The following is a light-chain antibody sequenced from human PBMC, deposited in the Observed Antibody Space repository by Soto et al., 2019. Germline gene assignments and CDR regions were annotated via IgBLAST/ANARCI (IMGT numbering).Light chain of an antibody. J-gene: IGKJ1*01. CDR2: KAS. Sequence: DIQMTQSPSTLSASVGDRVTITCRASQSISSWLAWYQQKQGEAPKLLIYKASYLESGVPSRFSGSGSGTEFTLTISSLQTDDFATYYCQQYNSYSWTFGQGTKVEIK. CDR3: QQYNSYSWT. V-gene: IGKV1-5*03. CDR1: QSISSW.